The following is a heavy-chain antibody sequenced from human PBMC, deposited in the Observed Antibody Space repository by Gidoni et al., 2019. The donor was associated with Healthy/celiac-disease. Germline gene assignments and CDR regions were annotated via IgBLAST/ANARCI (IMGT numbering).Heavy chain of an antibody. J-gene: IGHJ5*02. D-gene: IGHD2-2*02. CDR2: INHSGST. CDR3: ARGIVVVPAAIESQYNWFDP. CDR1: GGSFSGYY. Sequence: QVQLQQWGAGLLKPSETLSLTCAVYGGSFSGYYWSWIRQPPGKGLEWIGEINHSGSTNYNPSLKSRVTISVDTSKNQFSLKLSSVTAADTAVYYCARGIVVVPAAIESQYNWFDPWGQGTLVTVSS. V-gene: IGHV4-34*01.